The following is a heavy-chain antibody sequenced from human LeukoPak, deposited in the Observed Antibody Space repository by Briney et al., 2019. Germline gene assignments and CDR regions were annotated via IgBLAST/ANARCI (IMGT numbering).Heavy chain of an antibody. V-gene: IGHV3-9*01. CDR1: GFTFDDYA. J-gene: IGHJ4*02. CDR3: AKGGIAAAVGNFFDY. Sequence: PGRSLRLSCAASGFTFDDYAMHWVRQAPGKGLEWVSGIGWNSGSIGYADSVKGRFTISRDNAKNSLYLQMNSLRAEDTALYYCAKGGIAAAVGNFFDYWGQGTLVTVSS. CDR2: IGWNSGSI. D-gene: IGHD6-13*01.